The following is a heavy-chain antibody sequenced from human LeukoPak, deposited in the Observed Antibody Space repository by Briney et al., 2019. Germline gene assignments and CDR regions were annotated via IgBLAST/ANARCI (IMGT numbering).Heavy chain of an antibody. CDR2: IYYNGST. V-gene: IGHV4-59*08. CDR3: ARRGGLYCSGGRCYHYYFDY. J-gene: IGHJ4*02. Sequence: SETLSLTCSVSGGSITSYYWSWIRQPPGKGLEWIGYIYYNGSTKYSPSLMSRVTISVDTSENQFSLKLRSVTAADTAVYYCARRGGLYCSGGRCYHYYFDYWGQGTLVTVSS. D-gene: IGHD2-15*01. CDR1: GGSITSYY.